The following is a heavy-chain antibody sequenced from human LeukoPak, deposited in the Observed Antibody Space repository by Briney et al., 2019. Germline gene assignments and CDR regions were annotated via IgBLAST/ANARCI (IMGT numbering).Heavy chain of an antibody. CDR3: ARGARAGYNLEPFDY. CDR1: GGSISSYY. CDR2: VYYSGST. D-gene: IGHD5-24*01. J-gene: IGHJ4*02. V-gene: IGHV4-59*08. Sequence: PSETLSLTCTVSGGSISSYYWSWIRQPQAKGLERIGYVYYSGSTKYNPSLKSRFTISVDTSKNQFSLKLSSVTAADTAVYYCARGARAGYNLEPFDYWGQGTLVTVSS.